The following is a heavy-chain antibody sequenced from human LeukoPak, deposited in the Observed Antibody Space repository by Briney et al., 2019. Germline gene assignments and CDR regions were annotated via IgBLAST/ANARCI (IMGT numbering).Heavy chain of an antibody. D-gene: IGHD3-10*01. CDR1: GYTFTGYY. CDR2: INPNSGGT. V-gene: IGHV1-2*02. Sequence: ASVKVSCKASGYTFTGYYIHWVRQAPGQGLEWMGWINPNSGGTNYAQKFQGRVTMTRDTSISTAYMELSRLRSDDTAVYYCVRDRLLWFGELSYGMDVWGQGTTVTVSS. J-gene: IGHJ6*02. CDR3: VRDRLLWFGELSYGMDV.